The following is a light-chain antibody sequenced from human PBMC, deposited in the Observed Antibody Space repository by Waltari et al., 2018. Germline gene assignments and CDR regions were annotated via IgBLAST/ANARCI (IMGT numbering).Light chain of an antibody. CDR1: ENVNNY. CDR3: QHAYGVPYS. V-gene: IGKV1-39*02. CDR2: KAS. J-gene: IGKJ2*03. Sequence: DIQMTQSPSSLSASVGDRITITCRASENVNNYLHWYQQKPGKAPKLLIYKASTLHSGVPSRFSGSGSGTDYTFTISSLQSEDVATYYCQHAYGVPYSFGQGTKVEIK.